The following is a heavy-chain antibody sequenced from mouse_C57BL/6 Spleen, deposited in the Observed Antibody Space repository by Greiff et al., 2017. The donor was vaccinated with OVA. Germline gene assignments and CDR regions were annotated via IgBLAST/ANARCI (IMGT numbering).Heavy chain of an antibody. V-gene: IGHV1-55*01. CDR3: ASGNYYGSSYDAMYY. CDR1: GYTFTSYW. Sequence: VQLQQPGAELVKPGASVKMSCKASGYTFTSYWLTWVKQRPGQGLEWIGELYTGSGRTNYTEKFKSKATLTVATSASTAYMQLSSLKSEDSAVYYWASGNYYGSSYDAMYYWGQGTSVTVSS. D-gene: IGHD1-1*01. CDR2: LYTGSGRT. J-gene: IGHJ4*01.